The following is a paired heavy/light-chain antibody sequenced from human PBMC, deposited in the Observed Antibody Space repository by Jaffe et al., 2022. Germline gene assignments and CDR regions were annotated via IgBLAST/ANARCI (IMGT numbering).Light chain of an antibody. Sequence: EFVLTQSPGSLSLSPGDRATLSCRSSQSVTNSHLAWYQQKPGQAPRLLIYGASNRATGISDRFSGSGSGTVFTLTISRLDPEDFAVYYCLQYGTSPPMYTFGQGTKLEIK. CDR3: LQYGTSPPMYT. J-gene: IGKJ2*01. CDR2: GAS. CDR1: QSVTNSH. V-gene: IGKV3-20*01.
Heavy chain of an antibody. CDR3: AKDTIPMNGMWDAFDI. V-gene: IGHV3-23*01. CDR2: IGGGDD. Sequence: EVQVWESGGGLGQPGGSLRLSCVGSGFSFNIFAMSWVRQAPGEGLEWVAGIGGGDDHYAESVKGRFTISRDDSKSMVYLQMNSLRAEDTATYFCAKDTIPMNGMWDAFDIRGQGTKVIVSS. CDR1: GFSFNIFA. J-gene: IGHJ3*02. D-gene: IGHD3-3*01.